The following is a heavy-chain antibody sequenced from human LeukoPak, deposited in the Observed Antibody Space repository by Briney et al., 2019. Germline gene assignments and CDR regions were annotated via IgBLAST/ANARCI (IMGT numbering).Heavy chain of an antibody. V-gene: IGHV3-7*01. D-gene: IGHD5-24*01. CDR3: AREGDGYNIDYYYGMDV. CDR2: IKQDGSEK. J-gene: IGHJ6*02. CDR1: GFTFSSYW. Sequence: GGSLRLSCAASGFTFSSYWMSWVRQAPGKGLEWVANIKQDGSEKNYVDSVKGRFTISRDNAKNSLYLQMNSLRAEDTAVYYCAREGDGYNIDYYYGMDVWGQGTTVTVSS.